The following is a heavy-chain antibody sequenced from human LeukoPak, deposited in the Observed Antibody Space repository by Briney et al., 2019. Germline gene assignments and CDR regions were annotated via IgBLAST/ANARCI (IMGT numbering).Heavy chain of an antibody. V-gene: IGHV4-61*08. D-gene: IGHD2/OR15-2a*01. Sequence: SETLSLTCTVSGGSISSGDYYWSWIRQPPGKGLEWIGYIYYSGSTKYNLSLKSRVTISVDTSKNQLSLKLSSVTAADTAVYYCARGEYGLFDYWGQGTLVTVSP. CDR2: IYYSGST. CDR1: GGSISSGDYY. J-gene: IGHJ4*02. CDR3: ARGEYGLFDY.